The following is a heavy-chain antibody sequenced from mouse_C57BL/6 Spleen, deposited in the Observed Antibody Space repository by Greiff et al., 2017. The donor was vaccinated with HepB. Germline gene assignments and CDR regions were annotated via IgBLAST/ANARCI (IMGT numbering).Heavy chain of an antibody. CDR1: GYTFTDYY. CDR3: ARTYGYGEDYYFDY. CDR2: INPNNGGT. J-gene: IGHJ2*01. Sequence: EVQLQQSGPELVKPGASVKISCKASGYTFTDYYMNWVKQSHGKSLEWIGDINPNNGGTSYNQKFKGKATLTVDKSSSTAYMELRSLTSEDSAVYYCARTYGYGEDYYFDYWGQGTTLTVSS. D-gene: IGHD2-2*01. V-gene: IGHV1-26*01.